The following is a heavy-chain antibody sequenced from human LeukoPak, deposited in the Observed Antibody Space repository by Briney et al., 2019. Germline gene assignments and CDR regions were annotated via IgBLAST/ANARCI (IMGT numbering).Heavy chain of an antibody. CDR1: GFTFSSYT. Sequence: GGSLRLSCAASGFTFSSYTMNWVRQAPGKGLEWVSSISSSSSYIYYADSVKGRFTISRDNAKNSLYLQMNSLRAEDTAVYYCARDGAEIGLFDYWGQGTLVTVSS. CDR3: ARDGAEIGLFDY. CDR2: ISSSSSYI. D-gene: IGHD3-10*01. V-gene: IGHV3-21*01. J-gene: IGHJ4*02.